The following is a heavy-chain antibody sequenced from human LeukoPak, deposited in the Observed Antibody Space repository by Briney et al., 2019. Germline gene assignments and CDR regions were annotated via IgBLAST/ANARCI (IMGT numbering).Heavy chain of an antibody. CDR1: GYTSTGYY. V-gene: IGHV1-2*06. CDR2: LNPNTGGT. CDR3: ARVCGGYEALSTRSAVAGPGYFQH. Sequence: ASVKVSCKASGYTSTGYYMHWVRQAPGHGLEWMGRLNPNTGGTHYAQKFQGRVTMTRDTSISTAYMELSRLRSDDTAVYYCARVCGGYEALSTRSAVAGPGYFQHWGQGTLVTVSS. D-gene: IGHD6-19*01. J-gene: IGHJ1*01.